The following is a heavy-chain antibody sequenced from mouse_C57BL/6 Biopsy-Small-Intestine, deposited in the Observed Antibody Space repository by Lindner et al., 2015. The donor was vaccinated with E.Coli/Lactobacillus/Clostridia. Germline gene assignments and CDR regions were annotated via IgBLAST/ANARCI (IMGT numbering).Heavy chain of an antibody. CDR1: GYTFTSYG. Sequence: SVKVSCKASGYTFTSYGISWVRQAPRQGLEWMGWISTYNGNTNYAQKLQGRVTMTTDTSTSTAYMELRSLRSDDTAVYYCARGLQLDPYYNLDVWGQGTTVTVSS. D-gene: IGHD2-10*01. J-gene: IGHJ1*01. CDR2: ISTYNGNT. CDR3: ARGLQLDPYYNLDV. V-gene: IGHV1-66*01.